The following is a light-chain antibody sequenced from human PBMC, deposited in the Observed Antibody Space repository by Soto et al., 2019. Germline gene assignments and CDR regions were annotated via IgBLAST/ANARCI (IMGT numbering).Light chain of an antibody. Sequence: EVVMTQSPATLSVSLGERATLSCRASQSVDGYLAWYQQKPGQAPRLLIYGASTRATGVTARFRGGGSGTEFTLTISSLQSEDSAVYYCQQYHKWPPITFGQGTRLEIK. CDR2: GAS. CDR3: QQYHKWPPIT. J-gene: IGKJ5*01. V-gene: IGKV3-15*01. CDR1: QSVDGY.